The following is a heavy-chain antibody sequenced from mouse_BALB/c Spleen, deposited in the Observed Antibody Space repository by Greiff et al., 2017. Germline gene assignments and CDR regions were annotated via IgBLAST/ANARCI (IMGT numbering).Heavy chain of an antibody. CDR2: ISSGSSTI. CDR1: GFTFSGFG. V-gene: IGHV5-17*02. D-gene: IGHD6-1*01. CDR3: ARHGIYAMDY. Sequence: EVQLVESGGGLVQPGGSLKLSCAASGFTFSGFGMHWVRQAPEKGLEWVAYISSGSSTIYYADTVKGRFTISRDNPKNTLFLQMTSLRSEDTAMYYCARHGIYAMDYWGQGTSVTVSS. J-gene: IGHJ4*01.